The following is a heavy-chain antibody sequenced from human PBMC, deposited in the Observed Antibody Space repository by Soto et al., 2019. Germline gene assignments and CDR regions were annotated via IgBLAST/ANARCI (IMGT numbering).Heavy chain of an antibody. CDR1: GGSISSSSYY. CDR2: IYYSGST. CDR3: ARMKSLLWFGELSYYYGMDV. Sequence: SETLSLTCTVSGGSISSSSYYWGWIRQPPGKGLEWIGSIYYSGSTYYNPSLKSRVTISVDTSKNQFSLKLSSVTAADTAVYYCARMKSLLWFGELSYYYGMDVWGQGTTVTVSS. J-gene: IGHJ6*02. D-gene: IGHD3-10*01. V-gene: IGHV4-39*01.